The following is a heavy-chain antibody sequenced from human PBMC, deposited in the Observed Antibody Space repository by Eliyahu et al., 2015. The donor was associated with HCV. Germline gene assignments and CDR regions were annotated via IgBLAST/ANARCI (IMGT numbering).Heavy chain of an antibody. V-gene: IGHV1-69*04. D-gene: IGHD3-22*01. CDR2: XIPILXIT. CDR1: GGTFSSYA. J-gene: IGHJ4*02. Sequence: QVQLVQSGAEVKKPGSSVKVSCKASGGTFSSYAISWVRQAPGQGLEWMGGXIPILXITNYAQKFQGRVTITADKSTSTAYMELSSLRSEDTAVYYCARERYDSSGYYPGRRPLLTCWGQGTLVTVSS. CDR3: ARERYDSSGYYPGRRPLLTC.